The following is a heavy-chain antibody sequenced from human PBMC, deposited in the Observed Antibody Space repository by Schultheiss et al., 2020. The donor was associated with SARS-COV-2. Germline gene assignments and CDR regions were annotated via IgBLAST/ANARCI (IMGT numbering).Heavy chain of an antibody. V-gene: IGHV3-33*06. CDR3: AKSKAGIAVAGVDY. CDR1: GFTFSSYG. Sequence: GGSLRLSCAASGFTFSSYGMHWVRQAPGKGLEWVAVIWYDGSNKYYADSVKGRFTISRDNSKNTLYLQMNSLRAEDTAVYYCAKSKAGIAVAGVDYWGQGTLVTVSS. D-gene: IGHD6-19*01. J-gene: IGHJ4*02. CDR2: IWYDGSNK.